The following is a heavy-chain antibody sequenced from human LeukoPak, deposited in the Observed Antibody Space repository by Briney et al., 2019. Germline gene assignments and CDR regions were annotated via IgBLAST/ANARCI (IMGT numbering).Heavy chain of an antibody. V-gene: IGHV4-39*01. Sequence: PSETLSLTCTVSGGSISSSSYYWGWIRQPPGKGLEWIGSIYYSGSTYYNPSLKSRVTISVDTSKNQFSLKLSSVTAADTAVYYCARQGSSWYYYYYYMDVWGKGTTVTVSS. CDR1: GGSISSSSYY. J-gene: IGHJ6*03. CDR2: IYYSGST. D-gene: IGHD6-13*01. CDR3: ARQGSSWYYYYYYMDV.